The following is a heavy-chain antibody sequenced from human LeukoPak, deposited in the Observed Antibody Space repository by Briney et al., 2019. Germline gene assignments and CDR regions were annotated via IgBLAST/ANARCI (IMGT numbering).Heavy chain of an antibody. V-gene: IGHV3-48*04. CDR2: ISSSSFKI. J-gene: IGHJ6*03. D-gene: IGHD6-13*01. CDR1: EFTFVRYA. Sequence: GGSLRLSCAASEFTFVRYAINWVRQAPGKGLEWVSYISSSSFKIGYADSVKGRFTISRDNSKNSLYLQMDSLRVEDTAVYYCVRDPSYGSSWYYYMDVWGKGTTVTVSS. CDR3: VRDPSYGSSWYYYMDV.